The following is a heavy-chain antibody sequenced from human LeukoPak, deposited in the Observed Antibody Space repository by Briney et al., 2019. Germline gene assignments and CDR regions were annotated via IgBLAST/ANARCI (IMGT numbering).Heavy chain of an antibody. Sequence: GGSLRLSCAASGFTVSSNYMSWVRQAPGKGLEWVSVIYSGGSTYYADLWKGRFTITRDNSKNTLYLKMTSLRAEDTAVYYCARDLTEYYYDSSCPVGWDSWGQGTMVTVSS. CDR3: ARDLTEYYYDSSCPVGWDS. CDR2: IYSGGST. V-gene: IGHV3-66*01. CDR1: GFTVSSNY. J-gene: IGHJ3*02. D-gene: IGHD3-22*01.